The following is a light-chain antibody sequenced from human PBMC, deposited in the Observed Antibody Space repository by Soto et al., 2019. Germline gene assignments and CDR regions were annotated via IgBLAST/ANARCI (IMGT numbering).Light chain of an antibody. Sequence: QSVLPQPPSASGSPGQSVAISCTGTSSDVGGYNYVSWYQQHPGKAPKLMIYEVNKRPSGVPDRFSGSKSGNTASLTVSGLQAEDEADYYCSSYRSDTTYVFGTGTKVTVL. CDR1: SSDVGGYNY. V-gene: IGLV2-8*01. J-gene: IGLJ1*01. CDR2: EVN. CDR3: SSYRSDTTYV.